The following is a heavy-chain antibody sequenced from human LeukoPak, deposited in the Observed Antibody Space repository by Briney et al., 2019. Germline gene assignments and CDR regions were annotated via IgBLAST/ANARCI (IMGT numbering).Heavy chain of an antibody. CDR1: GYTFTGYY. CDR2: IDPNSGGT. V-gene: IGHV1-2*02. CDR3: ARGGSSSGNWSAP. D-gene: IGHD1-26*01. Sequence: ASVKVSCNASGYTFTGYYMHWVRQAPGQGLEWMGWIDPNSGGTNYAQKFQGRVTMTRDTSISTAYMELSRLRSDDTAVYYCARGGSSSGNWSAPWGQEPLAPVSS. J-gene: IGHJ5*02.